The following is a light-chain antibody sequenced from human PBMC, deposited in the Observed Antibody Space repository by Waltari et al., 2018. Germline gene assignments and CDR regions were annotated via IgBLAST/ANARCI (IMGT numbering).Light chain of an antibody. CDR2: AAS. V-gene: IGKV1-12*01. Sequence: GSSSWLAWYQQKPGQAPKLLIYAASSLHSGVPSRFSGSGSGTDFTLTISSLQPEDFATYYCQQANSFPLTFGGGTKVEIK. CDR1: GSSSW. J-gene: IGKJ4*01. CDR3: QQANSFPLT.